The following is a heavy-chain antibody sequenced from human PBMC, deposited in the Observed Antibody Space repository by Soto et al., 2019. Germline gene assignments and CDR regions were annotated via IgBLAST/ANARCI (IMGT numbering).Heavy chain of an antibody. J-gene: IGHJ4*02. CDR2: VSYTGNT. CDR1: GGSIGSGGYW. D-gene: IGHD2-2*01. CDR3: ARGTQV. V-gene: IGHV4-31*03. Sequence: QVQLQESGPGLMQPSQTLSLTCTVSGGSIGSGGYWWSWIRQHPGRGLEWIGFVSYTGNTQYNPSLKRRVNISVDTSTKQFSLKLSSVTAADTAVYYCARGTQVWGQGTLVTVSS.